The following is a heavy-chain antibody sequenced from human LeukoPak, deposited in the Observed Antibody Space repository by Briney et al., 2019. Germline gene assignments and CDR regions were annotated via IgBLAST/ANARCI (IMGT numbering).Heavy chain of an antibody. V-gene: IGHV4-34*01. J-gene: IGHJ1*01. Sequence: WETLSLTCTVSGGSISSYYWSWIRQPPGKGLEWIGEITHSGSTNYNPSLKSRVTISVDTSKNQFSLKLSSVTAADTAVYYCARPTTVTTHYFQYWGQGTLVTVSS. CDR1: GGSISSYY. D-gene: IGHD4-17*01. CDR2: ITHSGST. CDR3: ARPTTVTTHYFQY.